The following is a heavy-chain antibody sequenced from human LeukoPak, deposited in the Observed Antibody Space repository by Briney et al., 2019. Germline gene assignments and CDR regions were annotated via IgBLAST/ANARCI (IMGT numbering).Heavy chain of an antibody. CDR1: GFTFSSYS. Sequence: RPGGSLRLSCAASGFTFSSYSMNWVRQAPGKGLEWVSSISSSSSYIYYADSVKGRFTISRDNAKNSLYLQMNSLRAEDTAVYYCARDLGPSRLFYYYYGMDVWGQGTTVTVSS. D-gene: IGHD7-27*01. CDR3: ARDLGPSRLFYYYYGMDV. J-gene: IGHJ6*02. V-gene: IGHV3-21*01. CDR2: ISSSSSYI.